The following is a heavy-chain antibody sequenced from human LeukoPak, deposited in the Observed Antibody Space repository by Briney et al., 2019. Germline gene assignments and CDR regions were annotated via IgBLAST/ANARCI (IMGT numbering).Heavy chain of an antibody. Sequence: GGSLRLSCAASGLTFSRFAFHWVRQAPGKGLEHISAVSGTGGSTYYADSVKGRFTISRDNTKNSLYLQMNSRRAEDTAVYYCAADRGALWHLDLWGRGTLVTVSS. J-gene: IGHJ2*01. CDR1: GLTFSRFA. CDR2: VSGTGGST. CDR3: AADRGALWHLDL. V-gene: IGHV3-64*02. D-gene: IGHD3-10*01.